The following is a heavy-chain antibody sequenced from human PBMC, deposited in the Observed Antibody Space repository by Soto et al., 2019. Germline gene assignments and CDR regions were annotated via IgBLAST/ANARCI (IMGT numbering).Heavy chain of an antibody. CDR3: ARAREDYSNYYGMDV. CDR1: GYTFTSYD. CDR2: MHPNSGNT. Sequence: QVQLVQSGAEVKKPGASVKVSCKASGYTFTSYDINWVRQATGQGLEWMGWMHPNSGNTGYAQKFQGRVTMTRNTSISKAYMELSSLRSADTAVYYCARAREDYSNYYGMDVWGQGTTVTVSS. J-gene: IGHJ6*02. V-gene: IGHV1-8*01. D-gene: IGHD4-4*01.